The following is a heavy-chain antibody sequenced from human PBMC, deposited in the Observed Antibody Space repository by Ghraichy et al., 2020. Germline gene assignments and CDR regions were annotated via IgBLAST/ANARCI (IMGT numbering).Heavy chain of an antibody. CDR2: ISSNGGST. J-gene: IGHJ6*02. CDR3: GGYCSSTSCYTSYYYGMDV. D-gene: IGHD2-2*02. V-gene: IGHV3-64D*06. CDR1: GFTFSSYA. Sequence: GGSLRLSCSASGFTFSSYAMHWVRQAPGKGLEYVSAISSNGGSTYYADSVKGRFTISRDNSKNTLYLQMSSLRAEDTAVYYCGGYCSSTSCYTSYYYGMDVWGQGTTVTVSS.